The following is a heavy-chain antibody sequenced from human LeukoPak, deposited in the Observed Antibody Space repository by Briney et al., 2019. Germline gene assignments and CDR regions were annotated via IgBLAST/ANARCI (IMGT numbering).Heavy chain of an antibody. D-gene: IGHD2-15*01. J-gene: IGHJ1*01. V-gene: IGHV3-23*01. CDR1: GFTFSSYA. Sequence: GGSLRLSCAASGFTFSSYAMSWVRQAPGKGLEWVAAISNSGGDTFYLDSGKGRFTTARDNSKNTLYLQMNSLRVDDTAVYYCAQQLGYCSGGTCYFTYWGQGTLVTVSS. CDR3: AQQLGYCSGGTCYFTY. CDR2: ISNSGGDT.